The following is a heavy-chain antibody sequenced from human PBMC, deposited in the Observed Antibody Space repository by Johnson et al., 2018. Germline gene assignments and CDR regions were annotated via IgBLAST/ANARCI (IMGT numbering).Heavy chain of an antibody. D-gene: IGHD4-23*01. CDR3: ARETRFTNYGDNGQDDAFDI. Sequence: QVQLVQSGAEVKKPGSSVKVSCKASGGTFSSYAISWVRQAPGQGLEWMGGIIPIFGTANYAQKFQGRVTITADESTSAAYMERSSLRSGDRAGYYCARETRFTNYGDNGQDDAFDIWGQGTMVTVSS. CDR1: GGTFSSYA. V-gene: IGHV1-69*12. CDR2: IIPIFGTA. J-gene: IGHJ3*02.